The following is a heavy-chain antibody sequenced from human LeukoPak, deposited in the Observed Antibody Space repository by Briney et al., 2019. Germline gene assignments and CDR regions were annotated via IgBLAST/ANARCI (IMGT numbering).Heavy chain of an antibody. CDR2: IIYRGTT. CDR3: ARHDYDSTGYRRDYYFDY. D-gene: IGHD3-22*01. Sequence: SETLSLTCTVSGGSISSSSFYWGWIRQPPGKGLEWIVSIIYRGTTYYNPSLKSRITTSLDTSKNEFSLGLTSVTAADTAVYYCARHDYDSTGYRRDYYFDYWGQGALVTASS. CDR1: GGSISSSSFY. V-gene: IGHV4-39*01. J-gene: IGHJ4*02.